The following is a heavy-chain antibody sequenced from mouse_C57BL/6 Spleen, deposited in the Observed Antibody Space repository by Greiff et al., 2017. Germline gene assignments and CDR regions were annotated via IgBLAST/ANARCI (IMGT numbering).Heavy chain of an antibody. D-gene: IGHD2-12*01. CDR1: GYAFSSSC. V-gene: IGHV1-82*01. Sequence: VQLQQSGPELVKPGASVKISCKASGYAFSSSCMNWVKQRPGKGLEWIGRIYPGDGDTNYNGKFKGKATLPADKSSSTAYMQLSSLTSEDSAVXFCGATAYYSYYGFAYWGQGTLVTVSA. CDR2: IYPGDGDT. CDR3: GATAYYSYYGFAY. J-gene: IGHJ3*01.